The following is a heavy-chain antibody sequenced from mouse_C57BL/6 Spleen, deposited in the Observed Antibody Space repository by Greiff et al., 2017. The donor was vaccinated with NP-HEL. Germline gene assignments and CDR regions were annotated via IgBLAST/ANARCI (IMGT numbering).Heavy chain of an antibody. CDR3: ARMETAQATWGFAY. D-gene: IGHD3-2*02. J-gene: IGHJ3*01. CDR2: IYPGDGDT. CDR1: GYAFSSSW. V-gene: IGHV1-82*01. Sequence: QVQLQQSGPELVKPGASVKISCKASGYAFSSSWMNWVKQRPGKGLEWIGRIYPGDGDTNYNGKFKGKATLTADKSSSTAYMQLSSLTSEDSAVYFCARMETAQATWGFAYWGQGTLVTVSA.